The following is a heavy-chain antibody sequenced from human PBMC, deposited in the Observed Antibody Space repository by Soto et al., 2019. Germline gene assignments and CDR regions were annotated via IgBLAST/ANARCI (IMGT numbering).Heavy chain of an antibody. Sequence: SETLSLTCAVSGGSISSSNWWSWVRQPPGKGLEWIGEIYHRGSTNYSPSLKSRVAVSLDKSKNHFSLKLSSVTAADTAVYYCARTRYSSGFYDAVDIWGRG. CDR3: ARTRYSSGFYDAVDI. J-gene: IGHJ3*02. D-gene: IGHD6-19*01. CDR1: GGSISSSNW. V-gene: IGHV4-4*02. CDR2: IYHRGST.